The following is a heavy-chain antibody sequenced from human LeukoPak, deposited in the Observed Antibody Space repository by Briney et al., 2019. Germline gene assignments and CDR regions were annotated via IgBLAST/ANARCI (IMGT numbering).Heavy chain of an antibody. D-gene: IGHD3-16*01. J-gene: IGHJ4*02. CDR1: GYTFTSYY. Sequence: GASVKVSCKASGYTFTSYYMHWVRQAPGQGLEWMGIINPSGGSTSYAQKFQGRVTMTRDTSTSTAYMELSSLRSEDTAVYYCAREPVEGGIDYWGQGTLVTVSS. CDR2: INPSGGST. CDR3: AREPVEGGIDY. V-gene: IGHV1-46*01.